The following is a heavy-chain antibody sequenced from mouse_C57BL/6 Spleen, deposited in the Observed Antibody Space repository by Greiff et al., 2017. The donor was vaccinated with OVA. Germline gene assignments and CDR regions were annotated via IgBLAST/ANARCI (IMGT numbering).Heavy chain of an antibody. CDR2: IDPSDSYT. D-gene: IGHD1-1*01. CDR1: GYTFTSYW. CDR3: AKDTTGYFDV. J-gene: IGHJ1*03. V-gene: IGHV1-69*01. Sequence: VQLQQPGAELAMPGASVKLSCKASGYTFTSYWMHWVKQRPGQGLEWIGEIDPSDSYTYYNQKFKGKATLTVDKSSSTAYMELRSLTSEDSAVYYCAKDTTGYFDVWGTGTTVTVSS.